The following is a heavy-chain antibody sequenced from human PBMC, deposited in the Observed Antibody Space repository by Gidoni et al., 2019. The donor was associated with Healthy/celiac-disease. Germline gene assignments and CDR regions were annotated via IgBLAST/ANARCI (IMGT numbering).Heavy chain of an antibody. CDR2: INAGHGNT. CDR3: ARPETDSSGYSL. J-gene: IGHJ4*02. CDR1: GYTFTSYA. V-gene: IGHV1-3*01. D-gene: IGHD3-22*01. Sequence: QVQLVQSGAEVKKPGASVTVSCKASGYTFTSYAMHWVRQAPGQRLEWMGWINAGHGNTKYSQKFQGRVTITRDTSASTAYMELSSLRSEDTAVYYCARPETDSSGYSLWGQGTLVTVSS.